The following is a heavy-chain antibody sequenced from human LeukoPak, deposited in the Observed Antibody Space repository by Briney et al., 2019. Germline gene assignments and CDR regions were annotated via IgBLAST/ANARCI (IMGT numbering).Heavy chain of an antibody. J-gene: IGHJ4*02. D-gene: IGHD6-19*01. CDR3: ARDREWVGMGFDH. Sequence: PSETLPLTCTVSGDSITDYYWSWIRQSPGKGLEWIGYVYHTGSATYSPSLTGRVTMSVDTSKNQLSLKLASVTVADTAVYYCARDREWVGMGFDHWGQGAVVTVSS. CDR1: GDSITDYY. V-gene: IGHV4-59*01. CDR2: VYHTGSA.